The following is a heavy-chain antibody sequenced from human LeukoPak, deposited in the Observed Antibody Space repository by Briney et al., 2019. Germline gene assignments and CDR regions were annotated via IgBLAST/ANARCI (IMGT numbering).Heavy chain of an antibody. CDR1: GFTFSRSG. CDR2: IRYDGSNK. CDR3: ARNYYDRSGYSDTFDY. D-gene: IGHD3-22*01. J-gene: IGHJ4*02. V-gene: IGHV3-30*02. Sequence: GGSLRLSCAASGFTFSRSGMHWVRQAPGKGLEWVAFIRYDGSNKYYADSVKGRFTSSRDNSKNTLYLQMNSLRAEDTAVYYCARNYYDRSGYSDTFDYWGQGTLVTVSS.